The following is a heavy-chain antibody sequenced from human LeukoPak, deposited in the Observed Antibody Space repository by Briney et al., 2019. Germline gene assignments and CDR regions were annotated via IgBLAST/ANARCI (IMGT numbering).Heavy chain of an antibody. CDR1: GYTFTSYG. CDR3: ARDPHYGDYVL. D-gene: IGHD4-17*01. J-gene: IGHJ4*02. CDR2: IIPIFGTA. V-gene: IGHV1-69*05. Sequence: ASVKVSCKASGYTFTSYGISWVRQAPGQGLEWMGGIIPIFGTANYAQKFQGRVTITTDESTSTAYMELSSLRSEDTAVYYCARDPHYGDYVLWGQGTLVTVSS.